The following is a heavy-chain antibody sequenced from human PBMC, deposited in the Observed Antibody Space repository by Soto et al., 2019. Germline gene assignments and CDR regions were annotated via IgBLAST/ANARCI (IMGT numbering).Heavy chain of an antibody. V-gene: IGHV1-8*01. Sequence: QVQLVQSGAEVREPGASVKVSCKASGYSFTSLDINWVRQTAGQGLEWMGWMQPSTGRTGYAQKFQGRVTMTRDTSINTVYMELTTLTSDDTAFYYCGRGVSAGVDYWGQGTLVTVSS. D-gene: IGHD1-26*01. CDR1: GYSFTSLD. CDR2: MQPSTGRT. J-gene: IGHJ4*02. CDR3: GRGVSAGVDY.